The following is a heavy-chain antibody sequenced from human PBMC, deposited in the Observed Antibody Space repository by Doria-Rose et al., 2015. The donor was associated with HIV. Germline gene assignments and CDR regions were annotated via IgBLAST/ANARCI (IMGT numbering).Heavy chain of an antibody. CDR1: GFTFSSHR. CDR2: ISSTSAYI. Sequence: VQLVQSGGGLVGPGGSLRLSCAASGFTFSSHRINWVRQAPGKWLEWVSSISSTSAYITYADSVRGRFTISRDNARNSLYLQMDSLRAEDTAIYYCATGVTLDYWGQGTLVTVSS. D-gene: IGHD3-10*01. CDR3: ATGVTLDY. V-gene: IGHV3-21*01. J-gene: IGHJ4*02.